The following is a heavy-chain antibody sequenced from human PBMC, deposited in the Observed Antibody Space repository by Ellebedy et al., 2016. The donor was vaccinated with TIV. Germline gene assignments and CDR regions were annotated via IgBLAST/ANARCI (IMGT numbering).Heavy chain of an antibody. CDR2: ITSSSSYI. V-gene: IGHV3-21*01. CDR3: ARSRKEGATPPGDY. D-gene: IGHD1-26*01. Sequence: PGGSLRLSCAASGFTFSTYSMNWVRQAPGKGLEWVSSITSSSSYIYYADSMKGRFTISRDNAKNSLYLQMNSLRAEDTAVYYCARSRKEGATPPGDYWGQGALVTVSS. CDR1: GFTFSTYS. J-gene: IGHJ4*02.